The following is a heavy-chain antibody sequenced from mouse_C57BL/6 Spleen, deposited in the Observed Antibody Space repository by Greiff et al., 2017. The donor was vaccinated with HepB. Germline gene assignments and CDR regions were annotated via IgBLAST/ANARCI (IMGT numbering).Heavy chain of an antibody. Sequence: EVKLMESGAELVRPGASVKLSCTASGFNIKDYYMHWVKQRPEQGLEWIGRIDPEDGDTEYAPKFQGKATMTADTSSNTAYLQLSSLTSEDTAVYYCTIITTVVAGDWYFDVWGTGTTVTVSS. CDR1: GFNIKDYY. J-gene: IGHJ1*03. CDR3: TIITTVVAGDWYFDV. CDR2: IDPEDGDT. V-gene: IGHV14-1*01. D-gene: IGHD1-1*01.